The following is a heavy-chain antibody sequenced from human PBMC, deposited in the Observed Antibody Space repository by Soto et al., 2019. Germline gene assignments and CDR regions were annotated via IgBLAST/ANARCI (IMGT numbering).Heavy chain of an antibody. V-gene: IGHV1-46*01. CDR3: AREIGIVIAARRLNWFDP. CDR1: GNTVPNYA. J-gene: IGHJ5*02. CDR2: INPSDGST. D-gene: IGHD6-13*01. Sequence: ASVKVSCKASGNTVPNYAIHWVRQAPGQGLEWMGIINPSDGSTSYAQKFQGRVTMTRDTSTSTVYMELSSLRSEDTAVYYCAREIGIVIAARRLNWFDPWGQGTLVTVSS.